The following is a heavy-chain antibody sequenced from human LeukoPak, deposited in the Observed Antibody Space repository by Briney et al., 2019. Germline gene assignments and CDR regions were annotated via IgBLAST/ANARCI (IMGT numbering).Heavy chain of an antibody. D-gene: IGHD3-22*01. J-gene: IGHJ4*02. CDR1: GGSIRNYF. V-gene: IGHV4-4*07. Sequence: SETLSLTCSVSGGSIRNYFWSWIRQPAGKGLEWIGRIYTSGSTDYNPSLRSRITMSVDTSRNQFSLRLTSMTAADTAVYYCARESKSYDGSGFYHDYWGQGTLVAVSS. CDR3: ARESKSYDGSGFYHDY. CDR2: IYTSGST.